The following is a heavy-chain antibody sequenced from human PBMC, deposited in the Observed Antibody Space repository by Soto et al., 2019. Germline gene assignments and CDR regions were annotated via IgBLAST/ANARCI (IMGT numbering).Heavy chain of an antibody. D-gene: IGHD3-16*01. V-gene: IGHV3-48*01. CDR2: INRDSPVR. Sequence: EEQLVESGGGLVQPGGSLRLSCAASGFSFSTHYMNWVRQTPGKGLEWVSSINRDSPVRKYADSVKGRFTISRDNARNSLSLQMNSLRAEDTAVYYCLNGDYYVGPGTLVTVSS. J-gene: IGHJ4*02. CDR3: LNGDYY. CDR1: GFSFSTHY.